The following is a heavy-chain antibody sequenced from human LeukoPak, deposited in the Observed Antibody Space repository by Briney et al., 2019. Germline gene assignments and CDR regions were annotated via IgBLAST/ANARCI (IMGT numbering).Heavy chain of an antibody. CDR3: ARGVRGSRWLSFDY. D-gene: IGHD6-13*01. CDR2: IRYDGSNK. CDR1: GFTVSSYG. Sequence: GGCLRLACAASGFTVSSYGIRWVRQAPGKGLGWGAFIRYDGSNKYYSYSVKGRFTISRDTSKNPLYLHMTRLRAADTAVYYCARGVRGSRWLSFDYWGQGTLVTVSS. V-gene: IGHV3-30*02. J-gene: IGHJ4*02.